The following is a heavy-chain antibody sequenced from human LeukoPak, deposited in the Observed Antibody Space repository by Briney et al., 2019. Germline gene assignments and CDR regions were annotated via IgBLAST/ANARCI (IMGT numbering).Heavy chain of an antibody. Sequence: PSETLSLTCTVSGGSISSSSYYWGWIRQPPGKGLEWIGRIYYSGSTYYNPSLKSRVTISVDTSKNQFSLKLSSVPAADTAVYYCARRTAYYYGSGSYYRSYYYYYMDVWGKGTTVTISS. CDR2: IYYSGST. CDR3: ARRTAYYYGSGSYYRSYYYYYMDV. V-gene: IGHV4-39*07. J-gene: IGHJ6*03. D-gene: IGHD3-10*01. CDR1: GGSISSSSYY.